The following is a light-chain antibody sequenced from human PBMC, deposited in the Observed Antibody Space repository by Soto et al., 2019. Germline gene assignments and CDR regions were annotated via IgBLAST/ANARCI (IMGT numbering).Light chain of an antibody. CDR3: SSHTTTSSALQV. CDR1: ISDFVVYNY. V-gene: IGLV2-14*01. CDR2: GVS. Sequence: QSALTQPASVSGSPGQSITISCSGTISDFVVYNYVSWYQQHPGKAPKIILYGVSNRPSGVSNRFSGSKSGNTASLTISGLQAEDEADCYCSSHTTTSSALQVFGTGTKLTVL. J-gene: IGLJ1*01.